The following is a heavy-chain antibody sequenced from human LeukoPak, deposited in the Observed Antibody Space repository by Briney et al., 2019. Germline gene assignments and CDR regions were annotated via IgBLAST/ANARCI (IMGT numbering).Heavy chain of an antibody. CDR1: GFTFSSYG. V-gene: IGHV3-30*02. CDR2: LRYNGTNI. Sequence: GGSLRLSCAASGFTFSSYGMHWVRQAPGKGLEWVAFLRYNGTNINYADSVKGRFTISRDNSKNTLYLQMNSLRAEDTAVYYCARDGIETYKQQLPIYYFDYWGQGTLVTVSS. D-gene: IGHD6-13*01. CDR3: ARDGIETYKQQLPIYYFDY. J-gene: IGHJ4*02.